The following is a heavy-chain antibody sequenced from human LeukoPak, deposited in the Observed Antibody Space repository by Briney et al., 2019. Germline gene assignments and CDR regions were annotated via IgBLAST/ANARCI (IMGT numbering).Heavy chain of an antibody. CDR1: GYTFTSYD. CDR2: KNPNSGRT. J-gene: IGHJ6*02. V-gene: IGHV1-8*01. CDR3: ARGPVSSHGMDV. Sequence: ASVKVSCKASGYTFTSYDINWVRLATGQGLEWMGFKNPNSGRTGFAQKFQGRFTMTTDTSISTAYMELSSLTSEDTAVYYCARGPVSSHGMDVWGQGTTVTVSS.